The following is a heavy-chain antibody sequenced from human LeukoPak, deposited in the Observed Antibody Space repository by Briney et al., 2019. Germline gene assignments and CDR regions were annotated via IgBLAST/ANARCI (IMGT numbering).Heavy chain of an antibody. CDR1: GGTFSSYA. J-gene: IGHJ4*02. D-gene: IGHD3-10*01. CDR2: IIPIFGTA. CDR3: ARGTFYGSGSSLGY. Sequence: SVKVSCKASGGTFSSYAISWVRQAPGQGLEWMGGIIPIFGTANYAQKFQGRGTITADESTSTAYTELSSLRSEDTAVYYCARGTFYGSGSSLGYWGQGTLVTVSS. V-gene: IGHV1-69*13.